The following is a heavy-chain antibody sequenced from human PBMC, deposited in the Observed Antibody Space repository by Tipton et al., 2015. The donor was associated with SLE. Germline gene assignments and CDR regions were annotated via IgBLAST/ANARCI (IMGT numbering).Heavy chain of an antibody. CDR3: ARDQPYYDFWSGYYGGHDAFDI. D-gene: IGHD3-3*01. Sequence: LSLKSRVTISVDRAKNQFSLKLSSVTAADTAVYYCARDQPYYDFWSGYYGGHDAFDIWGQGTMVTVSS. J-gene: IGHJ3*02. V-gene: IGHV4-30-2*01.